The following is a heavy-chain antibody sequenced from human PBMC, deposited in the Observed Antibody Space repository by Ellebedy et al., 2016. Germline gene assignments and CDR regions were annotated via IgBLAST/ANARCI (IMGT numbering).Heavy chain of an antibody. D-gene: IGHD6-13*01. CDR1: GFTVSSNY. CDR3: VGAAAGRFFDY. Sequence: GGSLRLSCAASGFTVSSNYMSWVRQAPGKGLEWVSGISWNSGSIGYADSVKGRFTISRDNAKNSLYLQMNSLRAEDTAVYYCVGAAAGRFFDYWGQGTLVTVSS. V-gene: IGHV3-9*01. J-gene: IGHJ4*02. CDR2: ISWNSGSI.